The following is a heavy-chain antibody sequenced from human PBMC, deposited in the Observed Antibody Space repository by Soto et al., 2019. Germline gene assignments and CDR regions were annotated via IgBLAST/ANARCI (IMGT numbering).Heavy chain of an antibody. V-gene: IGHV4-30-2*01. CDR3: ARGGADWSLRNFDV. CDR1: GASIASGGYC. D-gene: IGHD3-9*01. Sequence: QLQLQESGSGMVKPSQTLSLTCTVSGASIASGGYCWSWSRQPPGKALESIGYVYQNGNTYLNPSLKSRDTKSVDKYKNQFSLKLSSVTAADTAVYICARGGADWSLRNFDVWDSGALVSVSS. CDR2: VYQNGNT. J-gene: IGHJ2*01.